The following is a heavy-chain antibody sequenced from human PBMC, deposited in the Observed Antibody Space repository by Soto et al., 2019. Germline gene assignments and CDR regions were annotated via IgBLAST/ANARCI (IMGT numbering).Heavy chain of an antibody. Sequence: EVQLVESGGGLVQPGGSLRLSCAASGFTFINYWMSWVRQAPGRGLEWVANIKQDGSEKFYVDSVKGRFTISRDNSKNALFRQMNRLRVEDMAVYYCARADYCDYAEHVQHWGQGTLVIGSS. J-gene: IGHJ1*01. V-gene: IGHV3-7*05. D-gene: IGHD4-17*01. CDR3: ARADYCDYAEHVQH. CDR1: GFTFINYW. CDR2: IKQDGSEK.